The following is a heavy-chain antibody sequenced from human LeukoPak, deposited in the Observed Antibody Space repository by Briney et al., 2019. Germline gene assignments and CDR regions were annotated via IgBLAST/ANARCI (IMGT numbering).Heavy chain of an antibody. CDR2: LNPNSGGT. V-gene: IGHV1-2*02. D-gene: IGHD2-2*01. CDR1: GYTFTGYY. J-gene: IGHJ4*02. CDR3: ARVYQGYCSSTSCYHYFDY. Sequence: ASVKVSCKASGYTFTGYYMHRVRQAPGQGLEWMGWLNPNSGGTNYAQKFQGGVTMTRDTSISTAYMELSRLRSDDTAVYYCARVYQGYCSSTSCYHYFDYWGQGTLVTVSS.